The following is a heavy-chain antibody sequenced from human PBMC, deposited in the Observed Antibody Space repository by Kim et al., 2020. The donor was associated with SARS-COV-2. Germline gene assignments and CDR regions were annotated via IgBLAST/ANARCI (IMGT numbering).Heavy chain of an antibody. CDR3: AASRGYSGYDYDGDFDY. D-gene: IGHD5-12*01. V-gene: IGHV1-58*01. CDR1: GFTFTSSA. CDR2: IVLGSGNT. Sequence: SVKVSCKASGFTFTSSAVQWVRQARGQRLEWIGWIVLGSGNTNYAQKFQERVTITRDMSTSTAYMKLSSLRSEDTAVYYCAASRGYSGYDYDGDFDYWGQGTLVTVSS. J-gene: IGHJ4*02.